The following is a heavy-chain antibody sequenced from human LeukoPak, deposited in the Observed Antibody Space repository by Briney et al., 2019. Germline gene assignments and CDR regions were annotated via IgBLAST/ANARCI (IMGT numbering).Heavy chain of an antibody. CDR1: GITVSSNY. V-gene: IGHV3-53*01. CDR3: ASGPTMVQGVIMYN. Sequence: PGGSLRLSCAASGITVSSNYMSWVHQAPGKGLEWVSVIYSSGNTYYADPVRGRFTISRDNSKNMVYLQMNSLRAEDTAVYYCASGPTMVQGVIMYNWGQGTLVTVSS. D-gene: IGHD3-10*01. J-gene: IGHJ4*02. CDR2: IYSSGNT.